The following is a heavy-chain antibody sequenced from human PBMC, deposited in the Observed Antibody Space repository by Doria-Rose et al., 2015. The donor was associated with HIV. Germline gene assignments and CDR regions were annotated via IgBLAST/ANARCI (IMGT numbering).Heavy chain of an antibody. D-gene: IGHD6-6*01. CDR1: GFTFSSYG. CDR2: ISYDGSNK. V-gene: IGHV3-30*03. J-gene: IGHJ4*02. CDR3: ASPNSSIAARPGLDY. Sequence: VQLVQSGGGVVQPGRSLRLSCAASGFTFSSYGMHWVRQAPGKGLEWVAVISYDGSNKYYADSVKGRFTISRDNSKNTLYLQMNSLRAEDTAVYYCASPNSSIAARPGLDYWGQGTLATVSS.